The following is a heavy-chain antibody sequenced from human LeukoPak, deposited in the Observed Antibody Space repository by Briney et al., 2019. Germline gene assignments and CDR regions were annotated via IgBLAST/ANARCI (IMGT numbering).Heavy chain of an antibody. V-gene: IGHV3-23*01. D-gene: IGHD6-19*01. CDR2: ISGSGGST. CDR3: AKDLSYSSGWYGYYYGMDV. J-gene: IGHJ6*02. CDR1: GFTFSSYA. Sequence: GSLRLSCAASGFTFSSYAMSWVRQAPGKGLEWVSAISGSGGSTYYADSVKGRFTISRDNSKNTLYPQMNSLRVEDTAVYYCAKDLSYSSGWYGYYYGMDVWGQGTTVTVSS.